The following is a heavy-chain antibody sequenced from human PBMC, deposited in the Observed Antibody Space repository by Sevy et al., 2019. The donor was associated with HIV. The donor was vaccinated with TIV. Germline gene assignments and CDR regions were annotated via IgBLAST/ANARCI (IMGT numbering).Heavy chain of an antibody. Sequence: GGSLRLSCAASGLTFSSYAMGWVRQAPGKGLEWVTAVSGGGDNTYYADSVKGRFTISRDNSKNTLYLQMNSLRADDTAVYYCAKTYFYDSSGYCFDYWGQGTLVTVSS. D-gene: IGHD3-22*01. CDR3: AKTYFYDSSGYCFDY. V-gene: IGHV3-23*01. CDR2: VSGGGDNT. CDR1: GLTFSSYA. J-gene: IGHJ4*02.